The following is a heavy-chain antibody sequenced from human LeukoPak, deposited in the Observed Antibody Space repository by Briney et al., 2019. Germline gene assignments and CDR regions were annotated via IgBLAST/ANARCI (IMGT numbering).Heavy chain of an antibody. CDR3: ARGLIAADLNYDY. CDR2: IIPIFGTA. J-gene: IGHJ4*02. Sequence: SVKVSCKASGGTFSSYAISWVRQAPGQGLEWMGGIIPIFGTANYAQKFQGRVTITADESTSTAYMELSSLRSEDTAVYYCARGLIAADLNYDYWGQGTLVTVSS. V-gene: IGHV1-69*13. CDR1: GGTFSSYA. D-gene: IGHD6-13*01.